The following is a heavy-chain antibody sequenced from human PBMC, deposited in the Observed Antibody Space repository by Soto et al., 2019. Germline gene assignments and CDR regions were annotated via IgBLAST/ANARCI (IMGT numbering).Heavy chain of an antibody. J-gene: IGHJ4*02. CDR2: INAYNDNT. CDR1: GYTFPTYG. Sequence: QVQLVQTGAEVKKPGASVKVSCQASGYTFPTYGISWVRQAPGQGLEWMGWINAYNDNTEFAQRFQGRVTMTTDTSTNTAYMELRSLTSDDTALYYCARLENSVTGRIDYWGQGTLVTVSS. CDR3: ARLENSVTGRIDY. V-gene: IGHV1-18*01. D-gene: IGHD1-26*01.